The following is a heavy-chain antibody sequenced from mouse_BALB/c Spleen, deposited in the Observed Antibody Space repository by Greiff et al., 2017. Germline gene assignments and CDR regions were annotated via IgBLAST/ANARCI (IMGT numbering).Heavy chain of an antibody. CDR1: GYAFTNYL. CDR3: ARGGSTMINHYYAMDY. Sequence: VQLQQSGAELVRPGTSVKVSCKASGYAFTNYLIEWVKQRPGQGLEWIGVINPGSGGTNYNEKFKGKATLTADKSSSTAYMQLSSLTSDDSAVYFCARGGSTMINHYYAMDYWGQGTSVTVSS. D-gene: IGHD2-4*01. CDR2: INPGSGGT. V-gene: IGHV1-54*03. J-gene: IGHJ4*01.